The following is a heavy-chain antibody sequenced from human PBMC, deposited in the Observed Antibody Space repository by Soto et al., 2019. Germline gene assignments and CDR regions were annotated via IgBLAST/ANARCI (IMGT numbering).Heavy chain of an antibody. CDR1: GFTFSSYA. J-gene: IGHJ4*02. CDR2: ISYDGSNK. CDR3: ARDPRSPNPPLFDY. Sequence: GESLKISCAASGFTFSSYAMHWVRQAPGKGLEWVAVISYDGSNKYYADSVKGRFTISRDNSKNTLYLQMNSLRAEDTAVYYCARDPRSPNPPLFDYWGQGTLVTVSS. V-gene: IGHV3-30-3*01. D-gene: IGHD6-13*01.